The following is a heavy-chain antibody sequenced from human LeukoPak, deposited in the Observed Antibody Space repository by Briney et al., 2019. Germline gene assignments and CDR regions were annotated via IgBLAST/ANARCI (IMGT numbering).Heavy chain of an antibody. J-gene: IGHJ3*01. CDR3: ARVRGNYMLDGLDL. V-gene: IGHV3-74*03. D-gene: IGHD1-7*01. CDR2: IKTDGSST. Sequence: PGGSLRLSCAASGFTFSTYWMNWVRQAPGKGLVWVARIKTDGSSTKYADSVKGRFTVSRDNANNTLYLQMNSLRAEDTAVYFCARVRGNYMLDGLDLWGQGTMVTVSS. CDR1: GFTFSTYW.